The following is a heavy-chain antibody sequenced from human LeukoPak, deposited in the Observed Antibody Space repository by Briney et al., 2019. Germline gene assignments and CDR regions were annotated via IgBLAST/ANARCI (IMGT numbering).Heavy chain of an antibody. CDR2: IGTAGDI. J-gene: IGHJ3*02. D-gene: IGHD3-10*01. Sequence: GGSLKLSCAASGFTFSSYDMHWVRQGTGKGLEWVSAIGTAGDIYYPGSVKGRFTTSRENAKNSLYLQMNSLRVGDTAVYYCARGRGWGTFDIWGQGTIVTVSS. CDR1: GFTFSSYD. CDR3: ARGRGWGTFDI. V-gene: IGHV3-13*04.